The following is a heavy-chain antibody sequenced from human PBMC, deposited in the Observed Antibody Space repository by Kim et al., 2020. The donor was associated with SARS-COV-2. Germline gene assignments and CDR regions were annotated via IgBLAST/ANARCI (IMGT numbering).Heavy chain of an antibody. Sequence: SVKVSCKASGGTFSSYAISWVRQAPGQGLEWMGGIIPIFGTANYAQKFPGRVTITADESTSTAYMELSSLTSEDTAVYYCARGPRITWARYYYYGMDVWGQATTVAVSS. J-gene: IGHJ6*02. CDR3: ARGPRITWARYYYYGMDV. D-gene: IGHD3-10*01. V-gene: IGHV1-69*13. CDR1: GGTFSSYA. CDR2: IIPIFGTA.